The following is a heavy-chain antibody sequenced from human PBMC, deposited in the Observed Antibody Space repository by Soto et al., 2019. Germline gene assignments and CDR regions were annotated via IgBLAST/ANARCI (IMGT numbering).Heavy chain of an antibody. D-gene: IGHD2-2*01. Sequence: EVQLVESGGGLVKPGGSLRLSCAASGFIFSSYNMNWVREAPGKGLEWVSSINPSSGYIYHTDSVKGRFTIFRDNAHNSLYLQLNSLRAEDTAVYYYAREGGYCTSTTCYDYGMDVWGKGTTVTVSS. CDR2: INPSSGYI. J-gene: IGHJ6*04. CDR1: GFIFSSYN. V-gene: IGHV3-21*01. CDR3: AREGGYCTSTTCYDYGMDV.